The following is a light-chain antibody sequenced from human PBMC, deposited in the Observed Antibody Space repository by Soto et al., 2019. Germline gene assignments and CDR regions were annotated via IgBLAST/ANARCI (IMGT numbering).Light chain of an antibody. V-gene: IGKV3-11*01. Sequence: EIVLTQSPATLSLSPGERATLSCRASQSFSSYLAWYQQKPGQAPRLLIYDASKRATGIPARFSGRGSGTASPLTISSLEPEDFAVYYCQQRSNWPPVITFGQGTRLEIK. CDR3: QQRSNWPPVIT. CDR2: DAS. CDR1: QSFSSY. J-gene: IGKJ5*01.